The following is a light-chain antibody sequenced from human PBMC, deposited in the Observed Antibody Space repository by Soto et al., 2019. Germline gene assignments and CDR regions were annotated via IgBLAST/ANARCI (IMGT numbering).Light chain of an antibody. J-gene: IGLJ2*01. Sequence: QSALTQPASVSGSPGQSITISCTGSSSDVGGYDYVSWYQQHPGKAPKLMIYDVSNRPSGVSNRFSGSKSGNTASLTISGRQAEDEADYYCCSFTSITGVVVFGGGTKLTVL. CDR3: CSFTSITGVVV. CDR1: SSDVGGYDY. CDR2: DVS. V-gene: IGLV2-14*03.